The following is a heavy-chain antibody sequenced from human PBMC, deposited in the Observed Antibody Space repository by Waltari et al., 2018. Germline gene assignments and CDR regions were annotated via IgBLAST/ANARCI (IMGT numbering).Heavy chain of an antibody. CDR1: GGSIRRGSYY. Sequence: QIQLQESGPGLVKPSQTLSLTCTVPGGSIRRGSYYWSWIRQPAGKGLEWIGRVHTNGDTNYNPSLKSRVTMSVDTSQNQFSLRLASVTAADTAVYYCARDNGVINLAGLPGWFAPWGQGTLVTVSS. CDR3: ARDNGVINLAGLPGWFAP. V-gene: IGHV4-61*02. J-gene: IGHJ5*02. D-gene: IGHD2-8*01. CDR2: VHTNGDT.